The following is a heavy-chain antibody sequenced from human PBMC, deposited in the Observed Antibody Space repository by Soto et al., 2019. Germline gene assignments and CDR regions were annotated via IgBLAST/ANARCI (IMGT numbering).Heavy chain of an antibody. J-gene: IGHJ4*02. D-gene: IGHD1-20*01. CDR3: ARDQPGITTTGGGRIDH. CDR2: VSFDGSNK. Sequence: QVQLVESGGGVVQPGRSLRLSCAASGFTFSTHAMHWVRQAPGKGLECVAIVSFDGSNKYYADSVKGRFTISSDNSKNTLYLQMSGLTPEDTAVYYCARDQPGITTTGGGRIDHWGQGTLVTVSS. CDR1: GFTFSTHA. V-gene: IGHV3-30-3*01.